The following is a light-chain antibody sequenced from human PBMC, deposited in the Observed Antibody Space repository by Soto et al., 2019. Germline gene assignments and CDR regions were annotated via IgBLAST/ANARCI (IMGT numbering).Light chain of an antibody. V-gene: IGKV3-11*01. Sequence: EIVLTQSPATLSLSPGERATLSCRASQSVSSYLAWYQQKPGQAPRLLIYDASNRTTGIPARFSGSGSGTDFTLTISSLEPEDVAVDYCQQRSNWPPPAFGGGTKVEIK. J-gene: IGKJ4*01. CDR2: DAS. CDR1: QSVSSY. CDR3: QQRSNWPPPA.